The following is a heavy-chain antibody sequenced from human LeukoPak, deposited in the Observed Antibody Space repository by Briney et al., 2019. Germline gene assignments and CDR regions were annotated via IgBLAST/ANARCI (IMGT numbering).Heavy chain of an antibody. J-gene: IGHJ4*02. D-gene: IGHD3-10*01. V-gene: IGHV4-61*01. Sequence: PSKTLSLTCTVSGGSVSSGSYYWSWIRQPPGKGLEWIGYIYYSGSTNYNPSLKSRVTISVDTSKNQFSLKLSSVTAADTAVYYCARAAYWSGSYYDYWGQGTLVTVSS. CDR2: IYYSGST. CDR1: GGSVSSGSYY. CDR3: ARAAYWSGSYYDY.